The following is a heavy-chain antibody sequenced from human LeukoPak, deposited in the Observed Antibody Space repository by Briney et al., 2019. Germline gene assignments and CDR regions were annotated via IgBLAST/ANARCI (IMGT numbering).Heavy chain of an antibody. CDR3: AREATTRMVYAIKAFDY. D-gene: IGHD2-8*01. J-gene: IGHJ4*02. Sequence: GGSLRLSCAASGFTFSSYSMNWVRQAPGKGLEWVASISSSSYIYYADSVKGRFTISRDNAKNSLYLQMNSLRAEDTAVYYCAREATTRMVYAIKAFDYWGQGTLVTVSS. V-gene: IGHV3-21*01. CDR2: ISSSSYI. CDR1: GFTFSSYS.